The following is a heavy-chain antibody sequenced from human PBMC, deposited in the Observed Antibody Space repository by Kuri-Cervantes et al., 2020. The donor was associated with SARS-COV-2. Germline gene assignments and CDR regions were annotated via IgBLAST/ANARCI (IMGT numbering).Heavy chain of an antibody. J-gene: IGHJ4*02. CDR1: GFTFSSYA. Sequence: SLNISCAASGFTFSSYAMHWVRQAPGRGLEWVAVISYDVSNTYYADSVKGRFTNSRYNSKNTLYLQMNSLRAEDTAVYYCPTLIDYWGQGALVTVSS. CDR2: ISYDVSNT. CDR3: PTLIDY. V-gene: IGHV3-30-3*01.